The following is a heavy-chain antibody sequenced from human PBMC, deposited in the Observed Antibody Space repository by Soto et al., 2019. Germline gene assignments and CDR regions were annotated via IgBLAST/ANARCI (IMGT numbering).Heavy chain of an antibody. CDR3: AARGYDYWSSYFDDFDV. V-gene: IGHV4-59*08. D-gene: IGHD3-3*01. CDR2: IYYSGST. Sequence: PSETLSLTCTVSGGSISSYYWSWIRQPPGKGLEWIGYIYYSGSTNYNPSLKSRVTISVDTSKNQFSLKLSSVTAADTAVYYCAARGYDYWSSYFDDFDVWGQGTTVTVSS. CDR1: GGSISSYY. J-gene: IGHJ6*02.